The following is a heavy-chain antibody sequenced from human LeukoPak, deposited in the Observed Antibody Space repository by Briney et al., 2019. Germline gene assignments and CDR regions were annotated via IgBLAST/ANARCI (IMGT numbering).Heavy chain of an antibody. V-gene: IGHV4-4*07. D-gene: IGHD3-22*01. CDR1: GGSISSYY. CDR2: IYTSGST. CDR3: ASGGLYYYDSSGSKIRPFDY. J-gene: IGHJ4*02. Sequence: EPSETLSLTCTVSGGSISSYYWSWIRQPAGKGLEWIGRIYTSGSTNYNPSLKSRVTMSVDTSKNQFSLKLSSVTAADTAVYYCASGGLYYYDSSGSKIRPFDYWGQGTLVTVSS.